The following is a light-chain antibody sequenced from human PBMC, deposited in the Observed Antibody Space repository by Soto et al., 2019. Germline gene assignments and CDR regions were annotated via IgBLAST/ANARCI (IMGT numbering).Light chain of an antibody. V-gene: IGKV3-20*01. J-gene: IGKJ3*01. CDR2: GAS. Sequence: EIVVTQSPGTLSLSPGERATLACRASQSVSSSYLAWYQQKPGQAPRLLVYGASSRAAGTPDRFSGSGSGTDFTLSISRLEAEDFAGYYCQQYCISPRFTFGPGTTVDI. CDR1: QSVSSSY. CDR3: QQYCISPRFT.